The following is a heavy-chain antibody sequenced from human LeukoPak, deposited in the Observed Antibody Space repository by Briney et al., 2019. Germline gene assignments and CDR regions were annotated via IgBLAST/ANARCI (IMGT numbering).Heavy chain of an antibody. Sequence: SETLCLTCTVSGGSITSSSYYWGWIRQPPGKGLEWIGSIYYSGSTYYNPSLKSRVTISVDTSKNQFSLKLSSVTAADTAVYYCARDDFWSGYPGPDWGQGTLVTVSS. CDR1: GGSITSSSYY. CDR2: IYYSGST. CDR3: ARDDFWSGYPGPD. D-gene: IGHD3-3*01. J-gene: IGHJ4*02. V-gene: IGHV4-39*01.